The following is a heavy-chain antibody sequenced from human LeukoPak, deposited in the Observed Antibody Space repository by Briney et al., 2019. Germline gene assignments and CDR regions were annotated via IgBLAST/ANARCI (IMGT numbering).Heavy chain of an antibody. V-gene: IGHV4-39*07. J-gene: IGHJ4*02. CDR3: ARVSYVDKLAAALFDY. CDR2: IYYSGST. Sequence: PSETLSLTCTVSGGSISSSSYYWGWIRQPPGKGLEWIGSIYYSGSTYYNPSLKSRVTISVDTSQNQFSLKLSSVTAADTAVYYCARVSYVDKLAAALFDYWGQGTLVTVSS. D-gene: IGHD6-13*01. CDR1: GGSISSSSYY.